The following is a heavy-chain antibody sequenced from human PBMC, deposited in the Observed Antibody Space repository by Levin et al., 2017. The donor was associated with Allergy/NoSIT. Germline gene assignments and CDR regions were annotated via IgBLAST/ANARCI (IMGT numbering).Heavy chain of an antibody. CDR3: ARVPSSSCPHAALNLPCQYWYFDL. J-gene: IGHJ2*01. Sequence: AASVKVSCKASGGTFSSYAISWVRQAPGQGLEWMGGIIPIFGTANYAQKFQGRVTITADKSTSTAYMELSSLRSEDTAVYYCARVPSSSCPHAALNLPCQYWYFDLWGRGTLVTVSS. CDR2: IIPIFGTA. D-gene: IGHD6-13*01. CDR1: GGTFSSYA. V-gene: IGHV1-69*06.